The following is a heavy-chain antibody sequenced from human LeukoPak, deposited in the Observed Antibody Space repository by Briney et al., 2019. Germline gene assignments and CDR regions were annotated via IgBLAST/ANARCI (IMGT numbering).Heavy chain of an antibody. CDR2: IYYSGST. CDR3: ARGESQSSLYNWFDP. V-gene: IGHV4-59*01. Sequence: SETLSLTCTVSGGSISSYYWSWIRQPPGKGLEWIGYIYYSGSTNYNPSLKSRVTISVDTSKTQFSLKLSSVTAADTAVYYCARGESQSSLYNWFDPWGQGTLVTVSS. J-gene: IGHJ5*02. CDR1: GGSISSYY.